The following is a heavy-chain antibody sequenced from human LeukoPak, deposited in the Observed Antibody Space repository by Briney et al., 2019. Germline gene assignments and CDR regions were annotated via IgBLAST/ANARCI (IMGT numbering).Heavy chain of an antibody. V-gene: IGHV3-53*01. CDR2: IYSGAGT. J-gene: IGHJ4*02. Sequence: GGSLRLSCAASGLTVSRKYMIWVRQAPGKGLEWVSLIYSGAGTQYADSVKGRFTVSRDNSKNTLHLQMNGLRAEDTAVYYCATRPDNDDFPYFDFWGQGTLVTVSS. CDR3: ATRPDNDDFPYFDF. CDR1: GLTVSRKY. D-gene: IGHD4-17*01.